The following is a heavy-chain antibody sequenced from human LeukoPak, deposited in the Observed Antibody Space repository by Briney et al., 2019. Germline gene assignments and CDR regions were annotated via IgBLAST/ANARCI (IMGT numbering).Heavy chain of an antibody. V-gene: IGHV4-4*07. CDR1: GGSISTYY. J-gene: IGHJ3*01. CDR3: AREYSSSSGKNAFDV. D-gene: IGHD6-6*01. Sequence: PSETLSLTCTVSGGSISTYYWSLIRQPAGKGLEWIGRIYASGNTNYNPSLKSRVTMSLDTSKNQFSLRLTSVTAAVTAVYYCAREYSSSSGKNAFDVWGQGTMVTVSS. CDR2: IYASGNT.